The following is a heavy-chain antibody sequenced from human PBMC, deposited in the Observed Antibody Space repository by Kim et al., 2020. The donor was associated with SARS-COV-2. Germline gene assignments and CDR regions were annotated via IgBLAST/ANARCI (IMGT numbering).Heavy chain of an antibody. J-gene: IGHJ6*03. CDR3: TTDMYCSSTSCYFGYYYYYMDV. CDR2: IKSKTDGGTT. V-gene: IGHV3-15*01. CDR1: GFTFSNAW. Sequence: GGSLRLSCAASGFTFSNAWMSWVRQAPGKGLEWVGRIKSKTDGGTTDYAAPVKGRFTISRDDSKNTLYLQMNSLKTEDTVVYYCTTDMYCSSTSCYFGYYYYYMDVWGEGTTVTVS. D-gene: IGHD2-2*01.